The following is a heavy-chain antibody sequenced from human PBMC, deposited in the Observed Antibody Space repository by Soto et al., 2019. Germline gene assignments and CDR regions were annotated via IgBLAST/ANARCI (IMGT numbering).Heavy chain of an antibody. D-gene: IGHD3-3*01. Sequence: SETLSLTCTVSGGSISSYYWSWIREPPVKGLEWIGYIYCSGSTNYNPSLKSRVTISVDTSKNQFSLKLSSVTAADTAVYYCARVQSRDDFWSGYPMYHFDYWGQATLVTVSS. CDR1: GGSISSYY. CDR3: ARVQSRDDFWSGYPMYHFDY. CDR2: IYCSGST. J-gene: IGHJ4*02. V-gene: IGHV4-59*13.